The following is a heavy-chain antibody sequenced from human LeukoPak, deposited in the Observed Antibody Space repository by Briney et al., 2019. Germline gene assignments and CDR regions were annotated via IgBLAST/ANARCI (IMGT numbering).Heavy chain of an antibody. CDR2: IYTSGST. CDR3: ARDYYDSSGYYYRYNAFDI. Sequence: SQTLSLTCTVSVGSLSSGSYYWSWIRQPAGKGLEWIGRIYTSGSTNYNPSLKSRVTISVDTSKNQFSLKLSSVTAADTAVYYCARDYYDSSGYYYRYNAFDIWGQGTMVTVSS. J-gene: IGHJ3*02. CDR1: VGSLSSGSYY. D-gene: IGHD3-22*01. V-gene: IGHV4-61*02.